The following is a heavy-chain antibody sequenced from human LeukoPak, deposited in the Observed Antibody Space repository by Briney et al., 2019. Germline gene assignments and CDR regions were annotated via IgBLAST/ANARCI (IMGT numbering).Heavy chain of an antibody. D-gene: IGHD3-10*01. CDR1: GFTFSSYW. Sequence: GGSLRLSCAASGFTFSSYWMSWVRQAPGKALEWVAEIKEDGSEKYYVDSVKGRFTISRDNAKNSLYLQMNSLRVEDTAVYYCALNPDYYGSGSFDYWGQGTLDTVSS. CDR3: ALNPDYYGSGSFDY. J-gene: IGHJ4*02. CDR2: IKEDGSEK. V-gene: IGHV3-7*01.